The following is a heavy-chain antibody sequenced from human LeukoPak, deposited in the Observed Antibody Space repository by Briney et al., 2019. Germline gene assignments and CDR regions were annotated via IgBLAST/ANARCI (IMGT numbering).Heavy chain of an antibody. Sequence: PGGSLRLSCGASGFTFRAYWMTWVRQAPGRGLDWVANIRQDGSDKYFVDSVKGRFTISRDNAKNSLFLQMNSLRVEDTAVYYCARGGGGSGWYHENSCMDVWGKGTTVIVSS. V-gene: IGHV3-7*01. CDR1: GFTFRAYW. CDR2: IRQDGSDK. J-gene: IGHJ6*03. D-gene: IGHD6-19*01. CDR3: ARGGGGSGWYHENSCMDV.